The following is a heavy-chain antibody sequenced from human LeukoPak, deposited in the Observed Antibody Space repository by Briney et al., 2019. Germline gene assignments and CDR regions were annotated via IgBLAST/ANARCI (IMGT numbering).Heavy chain of an antibody. CDR2: INTNTGNP. V-gene: IGHV7-4-1*02. D-gene: IGHD1-1*01. CDR3: ARGRATTGTSPPRD. Sequence: ASVKVSCKASGYTFTSYAMNWVRQAPGQGLEWMGWINTNTGNPTYAQGFTGRFVFSLDTSVSTAYLQISSLKAEDTAVYYCARGRATTGTSPPRDWGQGTLVTVSS. J-gene: IGHJ4*02. CDR1: GYTFTSYA.